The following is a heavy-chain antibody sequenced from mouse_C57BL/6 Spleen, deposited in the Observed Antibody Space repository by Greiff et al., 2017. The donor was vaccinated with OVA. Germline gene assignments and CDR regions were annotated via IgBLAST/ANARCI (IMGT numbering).Heavy chain of an antibody. V-gene: IGHV5-17*01. CDR2: ISSGSSTI. J-gene: IGHJ2*01. Sequence: DVMLVESGGGLVKPGGSLKLSCAASGFTFSDYGMHWVRQAPEKGLEWVAYISSGSSTIYYADTVKGRFTISRDNAKNTLFLQMTSLRSEDTAMYYCARSGTKGYCFDYWGQGTTLTVSS. CDR1: GFTFSDYG. CDR3: ARSGTKGYCFDY. D-gene: IGHD4-1*01.